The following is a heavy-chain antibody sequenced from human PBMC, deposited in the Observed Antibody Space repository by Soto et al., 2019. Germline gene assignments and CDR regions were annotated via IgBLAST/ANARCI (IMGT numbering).Heavy chain of an antibody. CDR2: ISGGGDIT. Sequence: EVQLLASGGGLVQPGGSLRLSCAGSGFTFNSYVLTWVRQAPGKGMDWVSSISGGGDITYYADAVKGRLTISRDNSQRTLYLQMNSLRPEDTAVFYCAFTGTAHPYYWGQGTLGTFAS. CDR3: AFTGTAHPYY. CDR1: GFTFNSYV. V-gene: IGHV3-23*01. J-gene: IGHJ4*02. D-gene: IGHD2-21*02.